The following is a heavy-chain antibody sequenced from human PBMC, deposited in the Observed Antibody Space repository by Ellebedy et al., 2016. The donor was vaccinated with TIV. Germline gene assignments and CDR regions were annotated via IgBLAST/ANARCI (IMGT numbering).Heavy chain of an antibody. CDR1: GYTFTGYY. CDR2: INPNSGGT. J-gene: IGHJ3*02. Sequence: ASVKVSCKASGYTFTGYYMHWVRQAPGQGLEWMGWINPNSGGTDCAQKFQGRVTMTRDTSISTAYMELSRLRSDDTAVYYCARPSSYHAFDIWGQGTMVTVSS. D-gene: IGHD3-22*01. CDR3: ARPSSYHAFDI. V-gene: IGHV1-2*02.